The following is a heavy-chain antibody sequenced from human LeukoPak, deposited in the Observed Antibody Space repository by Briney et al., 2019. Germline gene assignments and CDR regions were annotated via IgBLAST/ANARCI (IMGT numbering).Heavy chain of an antibody. Sequence: ASVKVSCKASGFTFNSYGITWVRQAPGQGLEWMGWISVYNDNTNYAQKLQGRVTMTTDTSTSTAYMELRSLRSDDTAVYYCARRLIGTRRGPGDNWFDPWGQGTLVTVSS. V-gene: IGHV1-18*01. D-gene: IGHD2-2*01. CDR3: ARRLIGTRRGPGDNWFDP. CDR2: ISVYNDNT. J-gene: IGHJ5*02. CDR1: GFTFNSYG.